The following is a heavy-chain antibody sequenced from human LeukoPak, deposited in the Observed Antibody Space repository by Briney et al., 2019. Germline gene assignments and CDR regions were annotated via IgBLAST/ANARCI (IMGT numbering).Heavy chain of an antibody. CDR2: IIPIFGTA. CDR1: GGTFSSYA. D-gene: IGHD2-2*01. Sequence: GASVKVSCKASGGTFSSYAISWVRQAPGQGLEWMGGIIPIFGTANYAQKFQGRVTITADESTSTAYTELSSLRSEDTAVYYCARDIVVVPAQWNWFDPWGQGTLVTVSS. CDR3: ARDIVVVPAQWNWFDP. J-gene: IGHJ5*02. V-gene: IGHV1-69*01.